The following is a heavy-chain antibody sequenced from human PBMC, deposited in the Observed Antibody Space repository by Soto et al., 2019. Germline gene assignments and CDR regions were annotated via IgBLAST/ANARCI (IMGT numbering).Heavy chain of an antibody. J-gene: IGHJ6*02. D-gene: IGHD2-2*01. Sequence: SETLSLTCTVSGGSISSSSYYWGWIRQPPGKGLEWIGSIYYSGSTYYNPSPESRVTISVDTSKNQFSLKVSSVTAADTAVFYCARLAGYCSGTSCYGYYGMDVWGQGTTVTVSS. CDR3: ARLAGYCSGTSCYGYYGMDV. V-gene: IGHV4-39*01. CDR2: IYYSGST. CDR1: GGSISSSSYY.